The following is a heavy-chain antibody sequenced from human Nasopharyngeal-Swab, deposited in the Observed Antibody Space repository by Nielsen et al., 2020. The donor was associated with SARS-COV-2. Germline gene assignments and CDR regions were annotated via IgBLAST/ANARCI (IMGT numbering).Heavy chain of an antibody. V-gene: IGHV1-69*13. Sequence: SVKVSCKASGGTFNNYGISWVRQAPGQGLEWMVGIIPSFGTANHALKFQGRVTITADESTRTAYMELSSLRSEDTAVYYCARDLSSAYNDRDTFDIWGQGTVVTAAS. D-gene: IGHD3-16*01. CDR1: GGTFNNYG. J-gene: IGHJ3*02. CDR2: IIPSFGTA. CDR3: ARDLSSAYNDRDTFDI.